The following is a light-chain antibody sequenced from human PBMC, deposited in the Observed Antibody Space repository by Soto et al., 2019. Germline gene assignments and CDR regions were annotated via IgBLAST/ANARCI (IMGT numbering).Light chain of an antibody. CDR1: QSVSSN. CDR3: QQYNDWPPIT. CDR2: GAS. V-gene: IGKV3-15*01. Sequence: EIVLTQSPGTLSVSPGERATLSCRASQSVSSNLAWYQQKPGQPPRLVIYGASTRATGVPARFSGSGSGTEFTLTISSLQSEDFAVYYCQQYNDWPPITFGQGTRLEIK. J-gene: IGKJ5*01.